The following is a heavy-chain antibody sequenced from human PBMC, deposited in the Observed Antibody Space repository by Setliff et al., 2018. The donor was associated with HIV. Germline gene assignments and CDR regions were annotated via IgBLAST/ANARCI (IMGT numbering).Heavy chain of an antibody. V-gene: IGHV4-39*01. J-gene: IGHJ4*02. CDR3: ARPSLGIGGGSKFDS. D-gene: IGHD3-3*01. CDR1: GASMRGTNYY. CDR2: FHFSGST. Sequence: LSLTCTVSGASMRGTNYYWGWVRQPPGKGLEWIGNFHFSGSTYYNPSLKSRVTISVDPSQNQFSLRLISVTAADAAIYYCARPSLGIGGGSKFDSWGQGIRVTV.